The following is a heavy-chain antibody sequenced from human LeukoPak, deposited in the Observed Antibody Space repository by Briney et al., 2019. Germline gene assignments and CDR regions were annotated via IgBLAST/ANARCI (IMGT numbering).Heavy chain of an antibody. CDR3: ARSIWTITMVRGANTRGVDY. Sequence: GSLRLSCAASGFTFSSYSMNWVRQAPGKGLEWVSFISSSSSYIYYADSVKGRFTISRDNAKNSLYLQMNSLRAEDTAVYYCARSIWTITMVRGANTRGVDYWGQGTLVTVSS. J-gene: IGHJ4*02. V-gene: IGHV3-21*01. CDR2: ISSSSSYI. CDR1: GFTFSSYS. D-gene: IGHD3-10*01.